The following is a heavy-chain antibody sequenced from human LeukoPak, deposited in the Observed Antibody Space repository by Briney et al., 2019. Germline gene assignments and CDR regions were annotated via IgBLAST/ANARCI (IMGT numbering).Heavy chain of an antibody. CDR2: ISGSGGST. CDR3: AKGGGFIVVVPEATFDP. J-gene: IGHJ5*02. CDR1: GFTFSTYA. D-gene: IGHD2-2*01. Sequence: PGGSLRLSCAASGFTFSTYAMSWVRQAPGKGLEWASAISGSGGSTYYADSVKGRFTISRDNSKNTLYLQMNSLRAEDTAVYYCAKGGGFIVVVPEATFDPWGQGTLVTVSS. V-gene: IGHV3-23*01.